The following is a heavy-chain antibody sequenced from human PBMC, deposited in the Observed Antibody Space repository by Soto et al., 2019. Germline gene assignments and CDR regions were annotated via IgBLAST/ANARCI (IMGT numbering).Heavy chain of an antibody. CDR1: GFTFGSDA. D-gene: IGHD4-17*01. CDR3: AKDLDYGDSALDY. CDR2: ISGSGGST. J-gene: IGHJ4*02. V-gene: IGHV3-23*01. Sequence: GGSLRLSCAASGFTFGSDAMSCGLQSPGKGLELVSAISGSGGSTYYADSVKGRFTISRDNSKNTLYLQMNSLRAEDTAVYYCAKDLDYGDSALDYWGQGTLVTVSS.